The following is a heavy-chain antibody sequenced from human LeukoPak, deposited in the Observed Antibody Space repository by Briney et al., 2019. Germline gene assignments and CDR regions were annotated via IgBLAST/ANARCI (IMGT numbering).Heavy chain of an antibody. D-gene: IGHD2-15*01. J-gene: IGHJ4*02. Sequence: PSQTLSLTCTVSGGSISSGSYYWSWIRQPAGKGLEWIGYIYYSGSTNYNPSLKSRVTISVDTSKNQFSLKLSSVTAADTAVYYCARSKGSNWWKIAFDYWGQGTLVTVSS. CDR2: IYYSGST. CDR1: GGSISSGSYY. CDR3: ARSKGSNWWKIAFDY. V-gene: IGHV4-61*10.